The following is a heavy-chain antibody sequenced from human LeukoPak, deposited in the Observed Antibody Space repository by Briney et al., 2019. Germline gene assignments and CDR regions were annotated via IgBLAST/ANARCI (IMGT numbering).Heavy chain of an antibody. D-gene: IGHD3-10*01. CDR3: AKVLVGFGELLPNDAFDI. Sequence: PGGSLRLSCAASGFTFNNYASTWVRQTPGKGLECVSAISGDGVSPYYADSVRGRFTISRDNSKNTLYLQMNSLRAEDTAVYYCAKVLVGFGELLPNDAFDIWGQGTMVTVSS. J-gene: IGHJ3*02. CDR1: GFTFNNYA. V-gene: IGHV3-23*01. CDR2: ISGDGVSP.